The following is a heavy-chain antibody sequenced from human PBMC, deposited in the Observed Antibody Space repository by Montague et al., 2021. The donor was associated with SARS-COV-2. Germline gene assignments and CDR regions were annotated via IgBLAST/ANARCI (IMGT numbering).Heavy chain of an antibody. D-gene: IGHD6-13*01. J-gene: IGHJ5*02. V-gene: IGHV4-59*08. Sequence: SETLSLTCTVSGGSISSHYWSWIRQAPGQGLEWIGHIYYTGTTKYNPSLKSRVTLPLDTSRDQFSLTLSSVTAADTAVYYCARPLRSNVWYGFDTWGQGALVIVSS. CDR1: GGSISSHY. CDR3: ARPLRSNVWYGFDT. CDR2: IYYTGTT.